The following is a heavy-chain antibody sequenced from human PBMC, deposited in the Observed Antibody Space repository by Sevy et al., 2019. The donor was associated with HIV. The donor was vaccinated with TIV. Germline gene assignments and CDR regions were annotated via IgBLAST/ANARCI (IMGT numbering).Heavy chain of an antibody. D-gene: IGHD3-10*01. CDR3: AKSYFGSGTSYGMDL. Sequence: GGSLRLSCAVSGFTFRNFWMSWVRQAPGKGLEWVANIRQDGSEKYYVNSLRGRFTISRGNAKNSLFLQLNSLRADDTAIYYCAKSYFGSGTSYGMDLWGRGTTVTVSS. CDR1: GFTFRNFW. V-gene: IGHV3-7*01. CDR2: IRQDGSEK. J-gene: IGHJ6*02.